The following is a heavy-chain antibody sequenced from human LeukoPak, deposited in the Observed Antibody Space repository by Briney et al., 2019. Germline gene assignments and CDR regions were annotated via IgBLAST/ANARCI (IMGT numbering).Heavy chain of an antibody. J-gene: IGHJ4*02. CDR3: ARVMDYPGGGWYFDY. CDR1: GGSISSYY. V-gene: IGHV4-59*01. Sequence: PSETLSLTCTVSGGSISSYYWSWIRQPPGKGLEWIGYIYYSGSTNYNPSLKSRVTISVDTSKDQFSLKLSSVTAADTAVYYCARVMDYPGGGWYFDYWGQGTLVTVSS. CDR2: IYYSGST. D-gene: IGHD1-26*01.